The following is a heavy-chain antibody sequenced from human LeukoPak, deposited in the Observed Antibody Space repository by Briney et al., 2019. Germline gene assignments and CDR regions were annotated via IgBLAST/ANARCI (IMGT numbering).Heavy chain of an antibody. V-gene: IGHV4-39*01. J-gene: IGHJ4*02. Sequence: PSETLSLTCTVSGGSISSSSYYWGWIRQPPGKGLEWIGSIYYSGSTYYNPSLKSRVTISVDTSKNQFSLKLSSVTAADTAVYYCARHGSIVVPVGDYWGQGTLVTVSS. D-gene: IGHD2-2*01. CDR1: GGSISSSSYY. CDR3: ARHGSIVVPVGDY. CDR2: IYYSGST.